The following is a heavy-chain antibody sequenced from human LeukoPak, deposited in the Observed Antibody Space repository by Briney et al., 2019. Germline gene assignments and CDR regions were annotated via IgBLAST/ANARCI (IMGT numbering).Heavy chain of an antibody. J-gene: IGHJ3*02. CDR3: ARTGRGIADAFDI. D-gene: IGHD6-13*01. V-gene: IGHV4-59*01. Sequence: SETLSLTCTVSGVSISSYYWSWIRQPPGKGLEWIGYIYYSGSTNYNPSLKSRVTISVDTSKNQFSLKLSSVTAADTAVDYCARTGRGIADAFDIWGQGTMVTVSS. CDR2: IYYSGST. CDR1: GVSISSYY.